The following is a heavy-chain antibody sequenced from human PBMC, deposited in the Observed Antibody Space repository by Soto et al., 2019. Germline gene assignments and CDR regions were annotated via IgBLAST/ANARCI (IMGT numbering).Heavy chain of an antibody. D-gene: IGHD4-17*01. CDR1: GGSFSGYY. CDR2: INHSGST. V-gene: IGHV4-34*01. J-gene: IGHJ4*01. CDR3: ARERPFYGDYGKYFDY. Sequence: SETLSLTCAVYGGSFSGYYWSWIRQPPGKGLEWIGEINHSGSTNYNPSLKSRVTISVDTSKNQCSLKLSSVTAADTAVYYCARERPFYGDYGKYFDYWGHVTSVPV.